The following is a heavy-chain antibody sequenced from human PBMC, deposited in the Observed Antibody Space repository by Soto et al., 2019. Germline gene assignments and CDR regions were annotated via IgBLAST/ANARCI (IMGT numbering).Heavy chain of an antibody. V-gene: IGHV3-9*01. CDR1: GFTFDDYA. Sequence: EVQLVESGGGFVQPGRSLRLSCVTSGFTFDDYAMHWVRQPPGKGLEWVSGCSWNNGSVGYADSVNGRFTISRDNAKNSLYLQMDSLRAEDTALYYCVKDTALTFPGSTSVFDSWGQGTLVTVSS. CDR2: CSWNNGSV. D-gene: IGHD2-2*01. J-gene: IGHJ4*02. CDR3: VKDTALTFPGSTSVFDS.